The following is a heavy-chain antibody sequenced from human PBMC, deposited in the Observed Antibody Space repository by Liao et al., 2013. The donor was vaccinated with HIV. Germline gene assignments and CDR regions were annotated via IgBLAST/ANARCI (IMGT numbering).Heavy chain of an antibody. CDR2: INHSGST. CDR1: GGSFSGYY. CDR3: ARTERDWFDP. J-gene: IGHJ5*02. V-gene: IGHV4-34*01. Sequence: QVQLQQWGAGLLKPSETLSLTCAVYGGSFSGYYWIWIRQSPGKGLEWIGEINHSGSTNYNPSLKSRVTPLSVDTSKNQFSLKLSSVTAADTAVYYCARTERDWFDPWGQGTLVTVSS. D-gene: IGHD1-1*01.